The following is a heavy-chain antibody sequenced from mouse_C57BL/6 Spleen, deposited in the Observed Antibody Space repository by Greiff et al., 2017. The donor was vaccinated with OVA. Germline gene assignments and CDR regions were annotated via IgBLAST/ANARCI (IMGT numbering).Heavy chain of an antibody. V-gene: IGHV5-9*01. CDR2: ISGGGGNT. CDR3: ARQPLLFDY. Sequence: EVKVVESGGGLVKPGGSLKLSCAASGFTFSSYTMSWVRQTPEKRLEWVATISGGGGNTYYPDSVKGRFTISRDNAKNTLYLQMSSLRSEDTALYYCARQPLLFDYWGQGTTLTVSS. CDR1: GFTFSSYT. D-gene: IGHD2-10*01. J-gene: IGHJ2*01.